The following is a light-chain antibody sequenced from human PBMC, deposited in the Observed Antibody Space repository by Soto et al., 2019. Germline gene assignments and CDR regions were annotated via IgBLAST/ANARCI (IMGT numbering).Light chain of an antibody. J-gene: IGKJ4*01. CDR3: QQHRSSPNT. V-gene: IGKV3-20*01. CDR2: GAS. CDR1: QSVSSRY. Sequence: EIVLTQSPGPLPFSPGQGATRSSRPSQSVSSRYLAWYQQKPGQAPRLLIYGASTRATGIPDRFSGSGSGTDFTLTISRLEPEDFAVYYCQQHRSSPNTFGGGTKVDIK.